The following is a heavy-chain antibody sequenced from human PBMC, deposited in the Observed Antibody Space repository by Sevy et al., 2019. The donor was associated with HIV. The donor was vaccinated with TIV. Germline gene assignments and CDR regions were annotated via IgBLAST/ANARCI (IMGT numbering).Heavy chain of an antibody. CDR3: ARGATLSRGMDV. CDR2: IWYDGGNE. CDR1: GFTFSTYC. Sequence: GGSLRLSCAASGFTFSTYCMHWVRQPPGKGLEWVALIWYDGGNEYYADSVKGRFTISRDNSKNTLYLQMNSLRVDDTAVYYCARGATLSRGMDVWGQGTTVTVSS. V-gene: IGHV3-33*01. D-gene: IGHD2-2*01. J-gene: IGHJ6*02.